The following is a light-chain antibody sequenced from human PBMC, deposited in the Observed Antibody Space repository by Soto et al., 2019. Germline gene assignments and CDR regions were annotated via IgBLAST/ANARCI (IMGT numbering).Light chain of an antibody. J-gene: IGKJ1*01. CDR3: QPTDSTPQT. CDR2: AAS. CDR1: QSIRND. V-gene: IGKV1-39*01. Sequence: DIQMTQSPSSLSASVGDRVTISCRASQSIRNDVSWYQQKPGTAPKLLIRAASTLQSGVPSRFSGSGSGTDFTLTISSLQIEDFATYFCQPTDSTPQTFGQGTNVEI.